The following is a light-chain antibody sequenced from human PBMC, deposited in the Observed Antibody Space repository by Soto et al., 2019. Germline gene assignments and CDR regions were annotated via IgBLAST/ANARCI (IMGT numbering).Light chain of an antibody. CDR3: QQYYRSCT. V-gene: IGKV1-5*01. CDR2: DAS. J-gene: IGKJ2*02. Sequence: DIQLTQSPSTLSASVGDRVTITCRASQSVTDWLAWYQQKPGKAPKLLIYDASSLESGVPSRFSGSRSVTEFSLTISSLQPDDFATYYCQQYYRSCTFGQGTKVEIK. CDR1: QSVTDW.